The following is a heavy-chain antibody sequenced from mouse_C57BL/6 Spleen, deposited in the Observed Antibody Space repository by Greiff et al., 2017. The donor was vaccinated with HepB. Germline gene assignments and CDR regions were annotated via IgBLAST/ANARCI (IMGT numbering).Heavy chain of an antibody. CDR2: IWSGGST. V-gene: IGHV2-2*01. D-gene: IGHD2-5*01. CDR3: ARKGSNYGPYEMDY. J-gene: IGHJ4*01. CDR1: GFSLTSYG. Sequence: HVQLKESGPGLVQPSQSLSITCTVSGFSLTSYGVHWVRQSPGKGLEWLGVIWSGGSTDYNAAFISRLSISKDNSKSQVFFKMNSLQADDTAIYYWARKGSNYGPYEMDYWGQGTSVTVSS.